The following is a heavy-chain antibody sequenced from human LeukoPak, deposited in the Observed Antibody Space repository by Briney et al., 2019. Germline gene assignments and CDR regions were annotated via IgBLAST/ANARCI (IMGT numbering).Heavy chain of an antibody. J-gene: IGHJ4*02. V-gene: IGHV3-7*01. Sequence: GGSLRLSCAASGFTFSTYWMSWVRQAPGKGLEWVANIYQDGSEKYSVDSVKGRFTISRDNAKSSLYLQMNSLRADDTAVYYCARDRALYDSRRGYYYTEDDYWGQGTLVTVSS. CDR2: IYQDGSEK. CDR3: ARDRALYDSRRGYYYTEDDY. CDR1: GFTFSTYW. D-gene: IGHD3-22*01.